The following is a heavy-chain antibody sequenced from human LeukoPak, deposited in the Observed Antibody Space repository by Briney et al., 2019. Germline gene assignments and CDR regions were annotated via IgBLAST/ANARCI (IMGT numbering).Heavy chain of an antibody. V-gene: IGHV1-46*01. CDR2: INPSGGSA. CDR3: ARATQSWFDP. CDR1: GYTFTNYY. Sequence: ASVKVSCKASGYTFTNYYIHWARQAPGRGLEWMGIINPSGGSASYAQKFQGRVTMTRDTSTSTVYLELSSPRSGDTAVYYCARATQSWFDPWGQGTLVTVSS. J-gene: IGHJ5*02.